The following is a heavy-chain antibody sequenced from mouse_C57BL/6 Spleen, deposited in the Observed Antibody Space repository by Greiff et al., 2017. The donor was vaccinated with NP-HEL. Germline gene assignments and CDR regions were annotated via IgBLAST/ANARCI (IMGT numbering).Heavy chain of an antibody. J-gene: IGHJ2*01. D-gene: IGHD1-1*01. CDR3: ARDYYGLDY. V-gene: IGHV7-1*01. CDR2: SRNKANDYTT. CDR1: GFTFSDFY. Sequence: DVMLVESGGGLVQSGRSLRLSCATSGFTFSDFYMEWVRQAPGKGLEWIAASRNKANDYTTEYSASVKGRFIVSRDTSQSILYLQMNALRAEDTAIYYCARDYYGLDYWGQGTTLTVSS.